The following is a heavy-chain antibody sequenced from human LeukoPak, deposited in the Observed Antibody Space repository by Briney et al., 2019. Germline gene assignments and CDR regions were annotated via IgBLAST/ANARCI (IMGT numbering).Heavy chain of an antibody. J-gene: IGHJ4*02. CDR1: GYTFTGYF. D-gene: IGHD6-13*01. V-gene: IGHV1-2*06. Sequence: GASVKVSCKASGYTFTGYFMHWLRQAPGRGLEWMGRINPNSGGTNYAQKFQGRVTMTRDTSISTAYMELSSLRSDDTAVYYCALRPTGYSSSWYFDYWGQGTLVTVSS. CDR3: ALRPTGYSSSWYFDY. CDR2: INPNSGGT.